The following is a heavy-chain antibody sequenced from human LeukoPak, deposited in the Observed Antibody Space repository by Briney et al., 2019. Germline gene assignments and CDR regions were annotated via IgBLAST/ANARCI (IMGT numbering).Heavy chain of an antibody. CDR1: GFTFNIYA. D-gene: IGHD3-10*01. J-gene: IGHJ4*02. CDR3: TTLVVRGVSSIY. CDR2: ISGGGDRT. Sequence: GGSLRLSCAATGFTFNIYAMSWVRQSPGKGLEWVSTISGGGDRTYYADSVKGRFTISRDNSQDTVYLQMNSLRAEDTAVYYCTTLVVRGVSSIYWGQGALVTVSS. V-gene: IGHV3-23*01.